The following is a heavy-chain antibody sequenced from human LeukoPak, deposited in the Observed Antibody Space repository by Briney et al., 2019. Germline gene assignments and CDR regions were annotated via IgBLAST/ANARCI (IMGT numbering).Heavy chain of an antibody. V-gene: IGHV3-66*01. CDR2: IYSGGST. J-gene: IGHJ4*02. Sequence: GGSLRLSCAASGFTVSSNYMSWVRQAPGKGLEWVSVIYSGGSTYYADSVKGRFTISRDNSKNTLYLQMNSLRAEDTAVYYCAREKEMATGFDYWGQGTLVTVSS. D-gene: IGHD5-24*01. CDR3: AREKEMATGFDY. CDR1: GFTVSSNY.